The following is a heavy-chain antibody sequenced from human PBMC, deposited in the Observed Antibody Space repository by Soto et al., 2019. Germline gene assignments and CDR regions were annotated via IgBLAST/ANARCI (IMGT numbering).Heavy chain of an antibody. J-gene: IGHJ6*03. CDR3: AVHQPRYYYYMDV. CDR1: GYTFTSYG. CDR2: ISAYNGNT. V-gene: IGHV1-18*01. D-gene: IGHD2-2*01. Sequence: QVQLVQSGAEVKKPGASVKVSCKASGYTFTSYGISWVRQAPGQGLEWMGWISAYNGNTNYAQKLQGRVTMTTDTSTSTGYVELRSLRSDDTAVYYCAVHQPRYYYYMDVWGKGTTVTVSS.